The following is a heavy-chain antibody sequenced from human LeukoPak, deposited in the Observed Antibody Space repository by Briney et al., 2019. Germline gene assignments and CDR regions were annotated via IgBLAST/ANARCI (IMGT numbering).Heavy chain of an antibody. V-gene: IGHV4-61*01. J-gene: IGHJ4*02. CDR1: GGSVSSGSYY. CDR3: ARDSGYEGYY. Sequence: PSETLPLTCTVSGGSVSSGSYYWSWIRQPPGKGLEWIGYIYYSGSTNYNPSLKSRVTISVDTSKNQFSLKLSSVTAADTAVYYCARDSGYEGYYWGQGTLVTVSS. CDR2: IYYSGST. D-gene: IGHD5-12*01.